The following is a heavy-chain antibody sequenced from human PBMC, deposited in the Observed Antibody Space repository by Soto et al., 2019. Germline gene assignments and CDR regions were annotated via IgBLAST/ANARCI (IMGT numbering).Heavy chain of an antibody. D-gene: IGHD2-8*01. Sequence: SVKVSCKASGGTFSSYAISWVRQAPGQGLEWMGGIIPIFGTANYAQKFQGRVTITADESTSTAYMELSSLRSEDTAVYYCARDRMGFSGYFDYWGQGTLVTVSS. V-gene: IGHV1-69*13. CDR2: IIPIFGTA. J-gene: IGHJ4*02. CDR3: ARDRMGFSGYFDY. CDR1: GGTFSSYA.